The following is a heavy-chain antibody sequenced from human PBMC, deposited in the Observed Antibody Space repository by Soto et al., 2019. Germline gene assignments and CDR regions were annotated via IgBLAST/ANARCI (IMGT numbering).Heavy chain of an antibody. D-gene: IGHD6-6*01. V-gene: IGHV4-31*03. J-gene: IGHJ6*02. CDR3: ARVDSSSPSSFYYYGMDV. CDR1: GGSISSGGYY. Sequence: PSETLSLTCTVSGGSISSGGYYGSWIHQHPGKGLEWIGYIYYSGSTYYNPSLKSRVTISVDTSKNQFSLKLSSVTAADTAVYYCARVDSSSPSSFYYYGMDVWGQGTTVTVSS. CDR2: IYYSGST.